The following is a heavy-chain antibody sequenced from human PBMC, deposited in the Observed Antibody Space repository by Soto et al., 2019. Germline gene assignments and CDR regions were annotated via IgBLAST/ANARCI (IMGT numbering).Heavy chain of an antibody. V-gene: IGHV4-4*02. Sequence: QVQLQESGPGLVKPSGTLSLTCAVSGGSISSSNWWSWVRQPPGKGLEWIGEIYHSGSTNYNPSPRCRVTNPVDEYKNQFALKLSSVTAAATAVYYCARAGRGYCSGGSCYSGLHGMDVWGQGTTVTVSS. CDR1: GGSISSSNW. J-gene: IGHJ6*02. CDR2: IYHSGST. CDR3: ARAGRGYCSGGSCYSGLHGMDV. D-gene: IGHD2-15*01.